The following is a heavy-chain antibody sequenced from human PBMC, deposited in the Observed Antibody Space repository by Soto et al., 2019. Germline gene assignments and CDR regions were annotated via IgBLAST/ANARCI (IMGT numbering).Heavy chain of an antibody. CDR1: EFTFSSYA. V-gene: IGHV3-23*01. Sequence: GSLRLSCAASEFTFSSYAMSWVRQAPGKGLEWVSSISGSGGSTYYSDSVKGRFTISRDNSKNTLYLQMNSLRAEDTAVYYCAKDPTVVTPSFWGQGTLVTVSS. D-gene: IGHD2-21*02. CDR3: AKDPTVVTPSF. CDR2: ISGSGGST. J-gene: IGHJ4*02.